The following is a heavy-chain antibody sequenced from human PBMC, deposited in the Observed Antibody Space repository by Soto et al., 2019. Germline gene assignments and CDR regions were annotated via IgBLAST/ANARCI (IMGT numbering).Heavy chain of an antibody. Sequence: ASVKVSCKASGYTFTSYGISWVRQAPGQGLEWMGWISAYNGNTNYAQKLQGRVTMTTDTSTSTAYMELRSLRSDDTAVYYCARDTYYYDSNYGMDVWGQGTTVTFSS. CDR1: GYTFTSYG. V-gene: IGHV1-18*01. CDR3: ARDTYYYDSNYGMDV. J-gene: IGHJ6*02. D-gene: IGHD3-22*01. CDR2: ISAYNGNT.